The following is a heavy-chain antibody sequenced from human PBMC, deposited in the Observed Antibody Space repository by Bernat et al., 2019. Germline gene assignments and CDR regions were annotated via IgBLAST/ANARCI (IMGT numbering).Heavy chain of an antibody. J-gene: IGHJ3*02. V-gene: IGHV3-48*03. CDR3: ARDEFDRSGDAFDI. Sequence: EVQLVESGGGLVQPGGSLRLSCAASGFTFSTYDMNWVRQAPGKGLEWVSFISDSGSPIYYADSVKGRFTISRDTAKNSLYLQLNSLRVEDTAVYYCARDEFDRSGDAFDIWGQGTMVTVSS. D-gene: IGHD3-10*01. CDR1: GFTFSTYD. CDR2: ISDSGSPI.